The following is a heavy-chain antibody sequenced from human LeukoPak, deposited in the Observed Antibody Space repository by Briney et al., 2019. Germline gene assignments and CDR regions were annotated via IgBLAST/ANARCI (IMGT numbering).Heavy chain of an antibody. Sequence: GASVKVSCKASGGTFSSNAISWVRQAPGQGLEWMGGIIPVFGTANYAQKFQGRVTITADESTSTAYMELSNLRSEDTAVYFCARGKTRGTLERLDYWGQGTLVTVSS. CDR1: GGTFSSNA. CDR3: ARGKTRGTLERLDY. D-gene: IGHD1-1*01. J-gene: IGHJ4*02. V-gene: IGHV1-69*13. CDR2: IIPVFGTA.